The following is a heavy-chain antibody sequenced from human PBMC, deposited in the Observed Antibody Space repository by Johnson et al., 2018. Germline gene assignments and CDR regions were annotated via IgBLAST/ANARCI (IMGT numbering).Heavy chain of an antibody. V-gene: IGHV4-39*07. CDR2: IFHSGST. J-gene: IGHJ6*03. CDR3: ARVGPDNSVYDRDG. D-gene: IGHD5-24*01. Sequence: QVQLQESGPGLVRPSEILSLTCSVSGGYISSSNYYWGWIRQPPGKGLEWIGSIFHSGSTSHNPSLKGRVTISIDTSSNQFSLKMTVITAADAAGYYCARVGPDNSVYDRDGWGRGTTVTVSS. CDR1: GGYISSSNYY.